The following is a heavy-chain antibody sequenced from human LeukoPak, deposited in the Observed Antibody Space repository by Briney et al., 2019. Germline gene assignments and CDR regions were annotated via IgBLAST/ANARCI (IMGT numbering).Heavy chain of an antibody. J-gene: IGHJ4*02. CDR2: IYYSGST. CDR1: GGSISSGGYY. D-gene: IGHD3-22*01. CDR3: ARASRYYDSSGCPDY. V-gene: IGHV4-31*03. Sequence: SQTLSLTCTVSGGSISSGGYYWSWIRQHPGKGREWIGYIYYSGSTYYNPSLKSRVTISVDTSKNQFSLKLSSVTAADTAVYYCARASRYYDSSGCPDYWGQGTLVTVSS.